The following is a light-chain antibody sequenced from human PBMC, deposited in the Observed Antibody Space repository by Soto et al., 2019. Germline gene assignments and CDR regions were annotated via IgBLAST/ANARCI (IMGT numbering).Light chain of an antibody. J-gene: IGKJ5*01. Sequence: DRVAITSRSSQSISSYLNWYQQNPRKAPKLLIYDSSSLESGVPSRFSGSGSGTEFRLTISTMQPDDFATYYCQQYDSFSVTFGQGTRLEF. V-gene: IGKV1-5*01. CDR3: QQYDSFSVT. CDR2: DSS. CDR1: QSISSY.